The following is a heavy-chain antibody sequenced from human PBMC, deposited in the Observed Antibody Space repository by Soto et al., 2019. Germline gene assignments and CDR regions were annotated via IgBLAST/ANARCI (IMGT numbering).Heavy chain of an antibody. CDR2: IYYSGST. D-gene: IGHD6-13*01. CDR3: ARAAHYSSPFRWFDP. V-gene: IGHV4-31*03. Sequence: SETLSLTCTVSGGSISSGGYYLRWIRPHPGKGLEWIGYIYYSGSTYYNPSLKSRVTISVDTSKNQFSLKLSSVTAADTAVYYCARAAHYSSPFRWFDPWGQGTLVTVSS. CDR1: GGSISSGGYY. J-gene: IGHJ5*02.